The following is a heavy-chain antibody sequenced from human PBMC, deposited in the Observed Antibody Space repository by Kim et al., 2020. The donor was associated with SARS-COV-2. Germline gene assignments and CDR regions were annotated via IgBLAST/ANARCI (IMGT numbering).Heavy chain of an antibody. CDR2: VSGSGGST. CDR3: AKDGEGYERRYFDY. J-gene: IGHJ4*02. D-gene: IGHD3-10*01. Sequence: GGSLRLSCAASGFTFSSYAMSWVRQAPGKGLEWVSAVSGSGGSTYYADSVKGRFTISRDNSKNTLYLQMNSLRAEDTAVYYCAKDGEGYERRYFDYWGQGTLVTVSS. CDR1: GFTFSSYA. V-gene: IGHV3-23*01.